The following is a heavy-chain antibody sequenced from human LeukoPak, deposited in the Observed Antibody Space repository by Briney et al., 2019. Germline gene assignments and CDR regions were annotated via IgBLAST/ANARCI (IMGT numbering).Heavy chain of an antibody. J-gene: IGHJ6*03. CDR3: ARVLRYFDWSPGYMDV. CDR1: GFTFSSYA. D-gene: IGHD3-9*01. Sequence: GSLRLSCAASGFTFSSYAMSWIRQPPGKGLEWIGSIYHSGSTYYNPSLKSRVTISVDTSKNQFSLKLSSVTAADTAVYYCARVLRYFDWSPGYMDVWGKGTTVTVSS. CDR2: IYHSGST. V-gene: IGHV4-38-2*01.